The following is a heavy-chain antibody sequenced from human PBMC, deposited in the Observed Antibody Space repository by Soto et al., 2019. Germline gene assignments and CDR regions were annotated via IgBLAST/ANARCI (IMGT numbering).Heavy chain of an antibody. V-gene: IGHV4-34*01. Sequence: SETLSLTCAVYGGSFSGYYWSWIRQPPGKGLEWIGEINHSGSTNYNPSLKSRVTISVDTSKNQFSLKLSSVTAADTAVYYCARGRRSSWFDPWGQGTLVTVSS. J-gene: IGHJ5*02. CDR2: INHSGST. CDR3: ARGRRSSWFDP. CDR1: GGSFSGYY.